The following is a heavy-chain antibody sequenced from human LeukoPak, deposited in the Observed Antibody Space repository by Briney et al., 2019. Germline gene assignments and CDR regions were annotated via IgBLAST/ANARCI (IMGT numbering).Heavy chain of an antibody. V-gene: IGHV1-8*01. D-gene: IGHD3-22*01. Sequence: PVASVKVSCKASGYTFTSYDINWVRQATGQGLEWMGWMNPNSGNTGYAQKFQGRVTTTRNTSISTAYMELSSLRSEGTAVYYCARAVRYYDSSGYPYYLDYWGQGTLVTVSS. CDR1: GYTFTSYD. CDR3: ARAVRYYDSSGYPYYLDY. J-gene: IGHJ4*02. CDR2: MNPNSGNT.